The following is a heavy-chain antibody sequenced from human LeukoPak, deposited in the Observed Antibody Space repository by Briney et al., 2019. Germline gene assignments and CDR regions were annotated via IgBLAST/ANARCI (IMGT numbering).Heavy chain of an antibody. CDR1: GGSFSGYY. D-gene: IGHD3-10*01. V-gene: IGHV4-34*01. CDR3: ARDSGTTGEVKFDP. Sequence: SETLSLTCAVYGGSFSGYYWSWIRQPPGKGLEWIGSIYYSGSTYYNPSLKSRVTISVDTSKNQFSLKLSSVTAADTAVYYCARDSGTTGEVKFDPWGQGTLVTVSS. J-gene: IGHJ5*02. CDR2: IYYSGST.